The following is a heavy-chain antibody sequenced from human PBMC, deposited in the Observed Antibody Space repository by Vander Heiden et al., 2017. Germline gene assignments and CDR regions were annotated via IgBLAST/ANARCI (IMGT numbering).Heavy chain of an antibody. CDR2: ISYDGSKK. D-gene: IGHD1-26*01. CDR3: ARAQGGGNYYGLDYFDF. Sequence: QAQLEQSGGGVAQRGRSPRPACAASGFPSRCYAMHWVRQAPGKGLEWVALISYDGSKKFYAASVKGRFTISRDNLKNTLYLQINSLRVGDTAFYFCARAQGGGNYYGLDYFDFWGQGSLVTVSS. J-gene: IGHJ4*02. V-gene: IGHV3-30*03. CDR1: GFPSRCYA.